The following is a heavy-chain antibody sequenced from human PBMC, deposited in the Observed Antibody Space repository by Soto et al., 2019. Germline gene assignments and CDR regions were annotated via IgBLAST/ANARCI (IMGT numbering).Heavy chain of an antibody. D-gene: IGHD3-9*01. J-gene: IGHJ4*02. CDR1: GFTFSSYG. Sequence: GGSLRLSCAASGFTFSSYGMHWVRQAPGKGLEWVAVIWYDGSNKYYADSVKGRFTISRDNSKNTLYLQMNSLRAEDTAVYYCAREPFNFDWPPLDYWGQGTLVTVSS. CDR2: IWYDGSNK. V-gene: IGHV3-33*01. CDR3: AREPFNFDWPPLDY.